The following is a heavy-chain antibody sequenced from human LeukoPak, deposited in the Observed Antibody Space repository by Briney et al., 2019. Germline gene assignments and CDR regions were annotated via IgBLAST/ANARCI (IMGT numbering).Heavy chain of an antibody. V-gene: IGHV1-8*02. D-gene: IGHD3-3*01. CDR2: MNPNSGNT. Sequence: ASVKVSCRASGYTFTGYYMHWVRQATGQGLEWMGWMNPNSGNTGYAQKFQGRVTMTRNTSISTAYMELSSLRSEDTAVYYCARGPVEWLGASDYWGQGTLVTVSS. CDR1: GYTFTGYY. CDR3: ARGPVEWLGASDY. J-gene: IGHJ4*02.